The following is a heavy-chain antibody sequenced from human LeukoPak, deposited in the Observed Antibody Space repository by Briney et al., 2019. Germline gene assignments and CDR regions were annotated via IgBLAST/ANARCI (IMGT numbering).Heavy chain of an antibody. V-gene: IGHV1-18*01. Sequence: GASVKVSCKASGYTFTSYGISWVRQAPGQGLEWMGWISGHNGSTNYAQKLQGRVTMTTDTSTSTAYMDLRNLRSDDTAVYYCARQLGLRGDFDLWGRGTLVIVSS. CDR2: ISGHNGST. D-gene: IGHD3-16*01. CDR1: GYTFTSYG. CDR3: ARQLGLRGDFDL. J-gene: IGHJ2*01.